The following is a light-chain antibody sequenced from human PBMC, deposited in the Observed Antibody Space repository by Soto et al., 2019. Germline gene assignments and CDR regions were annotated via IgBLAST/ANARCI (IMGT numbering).Light chain of an antibody. CDR3: QQSYSTTRT. J-gene: IGKJ1*01. V-gene: IGKV1-39*01. CDR1: QFIDSY. CDR2: AAS. Sequence: DIQLTQSPTSLSASVGDRVTTACRASQFIDSYLNWYQQKPGKAPKLLIYAASSLQSGVSSRFSGSGSGTDFTLTINSLQPEDFATYYCQQSYSTTRTFGQGTKVDI.